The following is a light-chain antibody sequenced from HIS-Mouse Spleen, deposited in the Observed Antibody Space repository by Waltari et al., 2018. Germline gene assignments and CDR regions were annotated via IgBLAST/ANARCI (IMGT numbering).Light chain of an antibody. J-gene: IGLJ2*01. Sequence: QSALTQPASVSGSPGQSSTIACTGTSSDVGGYNLVSWYQQYPGKAPKPMIYEGSKRPSGVSNRFSGSKSGNTASLTISGLQAEDEADYYCCSYAGSSTSVVFGGGTKLTVL. CDR2: EGS. CDR1: SSDVGGYNL. V-gene: IGLV2-23*01. CDR3: CSYAGSSTSVV.